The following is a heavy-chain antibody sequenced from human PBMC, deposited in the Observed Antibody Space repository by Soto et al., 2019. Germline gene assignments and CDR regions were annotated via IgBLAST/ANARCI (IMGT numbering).Heavy chain of an antibody. D-gene: IGHD5-18*01. CDR2: IYHSVSN. Sequence: QLQLQESGSGLVKPSQTLSLTCAVSGGSISSGGYSWSWIRQPPGKGLEWIGYIYHSVSNYYNPSLKSRVTISVDRSKNQFSLKLSSVNAADTAVYYCARGWGKDTPMTAWGQGTLVTGSS. CDR3: ARGWGKDTPMTA. J-gene: IGHJ4*02. V-gene: IGHV4-30-2*01. CDR1: GGSISSGGYS.